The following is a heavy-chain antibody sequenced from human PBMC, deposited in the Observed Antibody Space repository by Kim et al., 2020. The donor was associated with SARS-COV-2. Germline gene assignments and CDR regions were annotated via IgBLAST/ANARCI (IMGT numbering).Heavy chain of an antibody. V-gene: IGHV4-4*07. J-gene: IGHJ4*02. Sequence: NNIPSLESRVTMSVETSKSQFSRKLISVTVADTAVYYCARRESGSNYFDYWGQGTLVTVSS. D-gene: IGHD1-26*01. CDR3: ARRESGSNYFDY.